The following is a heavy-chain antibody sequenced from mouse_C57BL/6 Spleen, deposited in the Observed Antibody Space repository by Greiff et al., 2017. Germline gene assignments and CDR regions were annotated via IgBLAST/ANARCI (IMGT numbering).Heavy chain of an antibody. J-gene: IGHJ2*01. V-gene: IGHV1-55*01. CDR3: ARDLRDYDYEYYFDY. CDR1: GYTFTSYW. CDR2: IYPGSGST. Sequence: VQLQQSGAELVKPGASVKMSCKASGYTFTSYWITWVKQRPGQGLEWIGDIYPGSGSTNYNEKFKSKATLTVDTSSSTAYMQLSSLTSEDSAVYYCARDLRDYDYEYYFDYWGQGTTLTVSS. D-gene: IGHD2-4*01.